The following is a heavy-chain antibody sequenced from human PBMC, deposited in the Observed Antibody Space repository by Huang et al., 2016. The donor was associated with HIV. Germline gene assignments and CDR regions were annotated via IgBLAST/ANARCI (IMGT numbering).Heavy chain of an antibody. CDR1: GFRFNGYG. D-gene: IGHD1-26*01. J-gene: IGHJ5*02. V-gene: IGHV3-30*18. Sequence: ELVESGGGVVQSGGALTLSCVASGFRFNGYGMHWVRQTPGNGLEWVATISDNGYLKYDADSLGGRLSSSRDNSKKTMNLQMDSLRPDDTAVYFCAKDRVLGGTSGPFDLWGQGTSVTVSP. CDR2: ISDNGYLK. CDR3: AKDRVLGGTSGPFDL.